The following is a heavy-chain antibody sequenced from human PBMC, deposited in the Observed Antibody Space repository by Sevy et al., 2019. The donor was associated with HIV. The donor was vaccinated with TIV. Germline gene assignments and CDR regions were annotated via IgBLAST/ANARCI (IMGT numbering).Heavy chain of an antibody. CDR2: LSSSTSTI. CDR3: ARDSSWNYDSYLYGMDV. J-gene: IGHJ6*02. V-gene: IGHV3-48*02. Sequence: GGSLRLSCAASGFSFSGYNMNWVRQAPGKGLEWVSYLSSSTSTIHYADSVKGRFTISRDNAKNSLFLQMNSLRDEDTAVYYCARDSSWNYDSYLYGMDVWGQGTTVTVSS. CDR1: GFSFSGYN. D-gene: IGHD1-7*01.